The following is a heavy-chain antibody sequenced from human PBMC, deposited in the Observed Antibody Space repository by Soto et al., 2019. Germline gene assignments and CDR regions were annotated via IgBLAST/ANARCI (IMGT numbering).Heavy chain of an antibody. CDR2: ISGSGGST. J-gene: IGHJ4*02. D-gene: IGHD3-22*01. V-gene: IGHV3-23*01. CDR3: ATDYSYDSRGYYPSGTVDY. Sequence: PGGSLRLSCAASGFTFSSYAMSWVRQAPGKGLEWVSAISGSGGSTYYADSVKGRFTISRDNSENTLYLQMNSPRAEDTAVYYCATDYSYDSRGYYPSGTVDYWGQRALVTVCS. CDR1: GFTFSSYA.